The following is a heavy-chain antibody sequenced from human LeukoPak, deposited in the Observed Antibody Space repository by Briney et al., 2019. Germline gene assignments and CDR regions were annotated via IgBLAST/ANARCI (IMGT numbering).Heavy chain of an antibody. Sequence: GGSLRLSCAASGFTFTTNAMSWVRQAPGQGLGWVSAISGRTGATYYADSEKGRFTISRDNSKSTLYLQMDSLRAEDTAVYYCAKCGNSGCHLIDYWGQGTLVTVSS. D-gene: IGHD5-12*01. V-gene: IGHV3-23*01. CDR3: AKCGNSGCHLIDY. CDR2: ISGRTGAT. CDR1: GFTFTTNA. J-gene: IGHJ4*02.